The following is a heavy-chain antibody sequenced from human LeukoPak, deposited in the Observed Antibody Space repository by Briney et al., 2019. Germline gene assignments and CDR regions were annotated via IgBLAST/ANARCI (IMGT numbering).Heavy chain of an antibody. CDR3: ARSWLADY. Sequence: SETLSLTCAVYGGSFSGYYWSWIRQPPGKGLEWIGEINHSGSTNYNPSLKSRVTMSVDTSKNQFSLKLSSVTAADTAVYYCARSWLADYWGQGTLVTVSS. CDR1: GGSFSGYY. J-gene: IGHJ4*02. V-gene: IGHV4-34*01. CDR2: INHSGST. D-gene: IGHD6-19*01.